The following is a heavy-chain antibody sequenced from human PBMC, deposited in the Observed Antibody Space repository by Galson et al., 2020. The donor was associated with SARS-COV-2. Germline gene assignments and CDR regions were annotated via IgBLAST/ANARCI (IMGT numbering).Heavy chain of an antibody. Sequence: GESLKISCKGSGYSFTSYWIGWVRQMPGKGLEWMGIIYPGDSDTRYSPSFQGQVTISADKSISTAYLQWSSLKASDTAMYYCARHALYYDSSPAELGAFDIWGQGTMVTVSS. D-gene: IGHD3-22*01. CDR2: IYPGDSDT. V-gene: IGHV5-51*01. J-gene: IGHJ3*02. CDR3: ARHALYYDSSPAELGAFDI. CDR1: GYSFTSYW.